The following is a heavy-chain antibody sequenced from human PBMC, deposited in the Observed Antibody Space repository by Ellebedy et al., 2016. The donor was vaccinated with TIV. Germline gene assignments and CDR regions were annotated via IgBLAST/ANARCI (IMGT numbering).Heavy chain of an antibody. CDR2: ISAYNGNR. CDR1: GYTFTSYG. V-gene: IGHV1-18*01. Sequence: AASVKVSCKASGYTFTSYGVSWVRQAPGQGLEWMGWISAYNGNRNYAQKLQGRVTMTTDTSTSTAYMELRSRRSDDTAVYYCARGDIMIELDYWGQGTLVSVSS. CDR3: ARGDIMIELDY. J-gene: IGHJ4*02. D-gene: IGHD3-16*01.